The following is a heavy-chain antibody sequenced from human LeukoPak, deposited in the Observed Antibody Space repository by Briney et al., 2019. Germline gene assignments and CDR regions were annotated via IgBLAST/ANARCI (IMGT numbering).Heavy chain of an antibody. J-gene: IGHJ4*02. V-gene: IGHV4-39*07. D-gene: IGHD3-3*01. Sequence: SETLSLTCTVSGGSISSSSYYRGWIRQPPGKGLEWIGSIYYSGSTYYNPSLKSRVTISVDTSKNQFSLKLSSVTAADTAVYYCARSRSYDFWSGYYAYFDYWGQGTLVTVSS. CDR1: GGSISSSSYY. CDR2: IYYSGST. CDR3: ARSRSYDFWSGYYAYFDY.